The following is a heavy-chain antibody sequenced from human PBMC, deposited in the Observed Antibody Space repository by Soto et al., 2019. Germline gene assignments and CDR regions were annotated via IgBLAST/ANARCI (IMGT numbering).Heavy chain of an antibody. J-gene: IGHJ4*02. CDR3: ARGNIPLMYCSGGSCYYIDF. V-gene: IGHV3-74*01. D-gene: IGHD2-15*01. CDR1: GFALSDNW. CDR2: INTDGKST. Sequence: EVQLVESGGGLIQPGGSLRLSCAASGFALSDNWMHWVRQAPGKGLMWVSRINTDGKSTNYADSVKGRFTISRDIGKNKMFLQMSDLRAEDTAVYYCARGNIPLMYCSGGSCYYIDFWGQGTLVAVSS.